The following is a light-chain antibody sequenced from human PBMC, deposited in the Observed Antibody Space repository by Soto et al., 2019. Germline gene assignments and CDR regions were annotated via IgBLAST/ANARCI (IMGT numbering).Light chain of an antibody. CDR3: QQYNSWLWT. Sequence: EIVMTQSPATLSVSPGERATLSCRASQSVRGNLAWYQQRPGQAPRLLIYGASTRATGIPARFSGSGSGTEFTLIISSLQSEDSAVYYCQQYNSWLWTFGQGTKVDIK. CDR1: QSVRGN. J-gene: IGKJ1*01. V-gene: IGKV3-15*01. CDR2: GAS.